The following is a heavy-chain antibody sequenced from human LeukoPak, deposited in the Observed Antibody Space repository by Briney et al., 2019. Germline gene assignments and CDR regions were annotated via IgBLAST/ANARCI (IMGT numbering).Heavy chain of an antibody. J-gene: IGHJ3*02. Sequence: SETLSLTCTVSGGSISSYYWSWIRQPPGKGLEWIGYIYYSGSTNYSPSLKSRVTISVDTSKNQFSLKLSSVTAADTAVYYCARAGWGKGAFDIWGQGTMVTVSS. CDR3: ARAGWGKGAFDI. CDR2: IYYSGST. CDR1: GGSISSYY. D-gene: IGHD3-16*01. V-gene: IGHV4-59*12.